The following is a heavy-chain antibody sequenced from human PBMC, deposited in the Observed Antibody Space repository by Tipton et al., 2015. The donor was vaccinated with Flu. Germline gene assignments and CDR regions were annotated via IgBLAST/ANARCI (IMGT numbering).Heavy chain of an antibody. CDR1: GGSMSSFY. J-gene: IGHJ4*01. Sequence: LRLSCTVSGGSMSSFYWSWIRQPAGKGLEWIGRMYTSGTAKYHPSFKSRVTMSVDTSKNQFSLKLSSVTAADTAFYYCARSRWLPIADFFDSWGHGTLVTVSS. V-gene: IGHV4-4*07. D-gene: IGHD5-24*01. CDR3: ARSRWLPIADFFDS. CDR2: MYTSGTA.